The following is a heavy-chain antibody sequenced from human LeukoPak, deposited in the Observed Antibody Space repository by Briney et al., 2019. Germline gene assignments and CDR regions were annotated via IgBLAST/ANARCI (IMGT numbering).Heavy chain of an antibody. V-gene: IGHV1-2*02. CDR3: ARAYYDILTGYENFDY. J-gene: IGHJ4*02. Sequence: ASVKASCKASGYTFTGYYMHWVRQAPGQGLEWMGWINPNSGGTNYAQKFQGRVTMTRDTSISTAYMELSRLRSDDTAVYYCARAYYDILTGYENFDYWGQGTLVTVSS. CDR1: GYTFTGYY. CDR2: INPNSGGT. D-gene: IGHD3-9*01.